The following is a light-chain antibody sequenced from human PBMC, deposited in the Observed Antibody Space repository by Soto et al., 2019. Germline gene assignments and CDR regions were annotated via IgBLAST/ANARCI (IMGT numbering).Light chain of an antibody. CDR1: NYNIGNNY. V-gene: IGLV1-51*01. Sequence: QSVLTQPPSVSAAPGQKVTISCSGRNYNIGNNYVSWYQQLPGTAPKLLIYNIDKRPSGIPDRFSGSKSGTSATLGITGLQTGDEADYYCGRWDTSLSGHVFGPGTKVTVL. CDR2: NID. J-gene: IGLJ1*01. CDR3: GRWDTSLSGHV.